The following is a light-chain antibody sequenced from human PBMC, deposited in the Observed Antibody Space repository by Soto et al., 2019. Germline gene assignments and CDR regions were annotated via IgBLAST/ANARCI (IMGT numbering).Light chain of an antibody. Sequence: QSALTQPPSASGSPGKSVTISCTGTSSDVGANNYVSWYQQHPGKAPKLMIYEVTKRPSGVPDRFSGSKSGNTASLTVSGLQAEDEADYYSSSYAGANRVFGTGTKLTVL. J-gene: IGLJ1*01. CDR3: SSYAGANRV. V-gene: IGLV2-8*01. CDR1: SSDVGANNY. CDR2: EVT.